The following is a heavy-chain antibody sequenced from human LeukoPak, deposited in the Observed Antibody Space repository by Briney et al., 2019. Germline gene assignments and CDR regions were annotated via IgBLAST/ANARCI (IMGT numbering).Heavy chain of an antibody. CDR1: GYTLTELS. D-gene: IGHD3-16*01. J-gene: IGHJ3*02. CDR2: FDPEDGET. Sequence: ASVKVSCKVSGYTLTELSMHCVRQAPGKGLEWMGGFDPEDGETIYAQKFQGRVTMTEDTSTDTAYMELSSLRSEDTAVYYCATVFGKADAFDIWGQGTMVTVSS. V-gene: IGHV1-24*01. CDR3: ATVFGKADAFDI.